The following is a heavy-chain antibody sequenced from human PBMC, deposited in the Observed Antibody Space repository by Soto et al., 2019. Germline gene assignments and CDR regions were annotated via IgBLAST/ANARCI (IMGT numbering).Heavy chain of an antibody. D-gene: IGHD6-6*01. V-gene: IGHV3-74*01. CDR3: ARVFAGRSSSQAGSYYYYGMDV. Sequence: GGSLRLSCAASGFTFSSYWMHWVRQAPGKGLVWVSRINSDGSSTSYADSVKGRFTISRDNAKNTLYLQMNSLGAEDTAVYYCARVFAGRSSSQAGSYYYYGMDVWGQGTTVTVSS. CDR2: INSDGSST. CDR1: GFTFSSYW. J-gene: IGHJ6*02.